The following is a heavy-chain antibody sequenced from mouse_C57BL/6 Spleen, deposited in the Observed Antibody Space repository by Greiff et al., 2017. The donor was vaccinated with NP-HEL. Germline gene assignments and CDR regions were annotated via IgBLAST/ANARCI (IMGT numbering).Heavy chain of an antibody. V-gene: IGHV1-80*01. CDR3: ARLGPHYAMDY. CDR1: GYAFSSYW. CDR2: IYPGDGDT. Sequence: VQLQQSGAELVKPGASVKISCKASGYAFSSYWMNWVKQRPGKGLEWIGQIYPGDGDTNYNGKFKGKATLTADKSSSTAYLQLSSLTSDDSAVYVCARLGPHYAMDYWGQGTSVTVSS. J-gene: IGHJ4*01. D-gene: IGHD4-1*01.